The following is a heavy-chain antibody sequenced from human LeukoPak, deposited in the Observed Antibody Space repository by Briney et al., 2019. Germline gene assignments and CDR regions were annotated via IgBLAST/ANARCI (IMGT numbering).Heavy chain of an antibody. J-gene: IGHJ4*02. V-gene: IGHV3-48*01. CDR2: ISSSSSTI. CDR3: ARDWSRAVTPFYIDY. D-gene: IGHD4-23*01. CDR1: AFTFSSYS. Sequence: PGGSLRLSCAASAFTFSSYSMNWVRQAPGKGLEWVSYISSSSSTIYYADSVKGRFTISRDNAKNSLYLQMNSLRAEDTAVYYCARDWSRAVTPFYIDYWGQGTLVTVSS.